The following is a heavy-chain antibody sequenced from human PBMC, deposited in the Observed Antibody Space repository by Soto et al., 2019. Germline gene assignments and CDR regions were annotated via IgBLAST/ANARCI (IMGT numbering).Heavy chain of an antibody. CDR2: ISYDGSNK. CDR1: GFTFSSYG. V-gene: IGHV3-30*18. J-gene: IGHJ4*02. CDR3: AKSVVAARPSYFDY. D-gene: IGHD6-6*01. Sequence: QVQLVESGGGVVQPGRSLRLSCAASGFTFSSYGMHWVRQAPGKGLEWVAVISYDGSNKYYADSVKGRFTISRDNSKNTLYLQMNSLRAEDTAVYYCAKSVVAARPSYFDYWGQGTLVTVSS.